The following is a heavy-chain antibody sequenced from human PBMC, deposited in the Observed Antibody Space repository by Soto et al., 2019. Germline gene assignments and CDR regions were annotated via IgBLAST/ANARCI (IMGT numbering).Heavy chain of an antibody. J-gene: IGHJ6*03. CDR1: GFTFSDYY. CDR3: ARVVRDYDILTGGYYYMDV. V-gene: IGHV3-11*01. Sequence: GGSLRLSCAASGFTFSDYYMSWIRQAPGKGLEWVSYISSSGSTIYYADSVKGRFTISRDNAKNSLYLQMNSLRAEDTAVYYCARVVRDYDILTGGYYYMDVWGKGTTVTVSS. CDR2: ISSSGSTI. D-gene: IGHD3-9*01.